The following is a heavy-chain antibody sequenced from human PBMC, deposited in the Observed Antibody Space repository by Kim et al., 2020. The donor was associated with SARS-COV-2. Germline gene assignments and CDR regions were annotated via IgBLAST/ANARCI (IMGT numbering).Heavy chain of an antibody. D-gene: IGHD1-1*01. CDR3: AKRIMTDRNVDY. CDR2: ISASGSGT. J-gene: IGHJ4*02. Sequence: GGSLRLSCAASGFTFSSYAMSWVRQAPGEGLELVSAISASGSGTYYADSVKGRFTSSRDNSKNTLYLQMNSLRAEETAVYYCAKRIMTDRNVDYWGQGTLVTVSS. V-gene: IGHV3-23*01. CDR1: GFTFSSYA.